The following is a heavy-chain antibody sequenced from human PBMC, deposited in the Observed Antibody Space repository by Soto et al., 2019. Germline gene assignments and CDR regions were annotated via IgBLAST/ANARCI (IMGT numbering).Heavy chain of an antibody. CDR2: IYPDDSDT. D-gene: IGHD4-17*01. CDR1: GYIFTNSW. V-gene: IGHV5-51*01. CDR3: ARRMGNDYREGAFDI. Sequence: GESLKISCKGFGYIFTNSWIAWVRQMPGKGLEWMGIIYPDDSDTRYSPSFQGQVTISVDKSTDTAYLQWSSLKASDTAMFYCARRMGNDYREGAFDIWGQGTMVTVSS. J-gene: IGHJ3*02.